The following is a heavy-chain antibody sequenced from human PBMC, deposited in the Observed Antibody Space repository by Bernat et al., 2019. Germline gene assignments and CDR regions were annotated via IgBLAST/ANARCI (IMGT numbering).Heavy chain of an antibody. J-gene: IGHJ4*02. CDR1: GFTFSRFW. D-gene: IGHD3-9*01. CDR2: IEPEGSET. Sequence: EVQLVESGGGLVQPGGSLRLSCAGSGFTFSRFWMSWVRQAPGKGLEWVATIEPEGSETYYVDSMKGRFTISRDNAKNSLYLQMNSLRADDTAVYYCAKYLTVTAGGSFDYWGQGTLVTVSS. CDR3: AKYLTVTAGGSFDY. V-gene: IGHV3-7*03.